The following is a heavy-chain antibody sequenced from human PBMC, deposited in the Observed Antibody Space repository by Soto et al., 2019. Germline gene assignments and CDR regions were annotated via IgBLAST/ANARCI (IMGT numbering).Heavy chain of an antibody. V-gene: IGHV1-18*04. CDR3: ARRAQPSSGWYRYYYYYGMDV. D-gene: IGHD6-19*01. J-gene: IGHJ6*02. Sequence: ASVKVSCKASGYSFTSYGISWVRQAPGQGLEWMGWISAYNGNTNYAQKLQGRVTMTTDTSTSTAYMELRSLRSDDTAVYYCARRAQPSSGWYRYYYYYGMDVWGQGTTVTVSS. CDR1: GYSFTSYG. CDR2: ISAYNGNT.